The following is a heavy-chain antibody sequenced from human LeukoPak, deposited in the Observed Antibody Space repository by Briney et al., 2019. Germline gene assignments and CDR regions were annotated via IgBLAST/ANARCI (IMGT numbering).Heavy chain of an antibody. CDR1: GGTFSSYA. CDR2: IIPIFGTA. CDR3: ARATTTVTTPFDY. Sequence: SVKVSCKASGGTFSSYAISWVRQAPGQGLEWMGGIIPIFGTAYYAQKFQGRVTITADESTSTAYMELSSLRSEDTAVYYCARATTTVTTPFDYWGQGTLVTVSS. V-gene: IGHV1-69*01. J-gene: IGHJ4*02. D-gene: IGHD4-17*01.